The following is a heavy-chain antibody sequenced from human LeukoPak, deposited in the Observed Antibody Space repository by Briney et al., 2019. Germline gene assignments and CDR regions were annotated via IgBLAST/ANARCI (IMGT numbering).Heavy chain of an antibody. Sequence: PSETLSLTCTVSGGSISSGSYYWSWIRQPAGKRLEWIGRIYTSGRTNYNPSLESRVTISMDMSTKEFSLKLGSVTAADTAVYYCARSRPRNSNPYYYYYMDVWGKGTTVTVSS. CDR1: GGSISSGSYY. V-gene: IGHV4-61*02. CDR3: ARSRPRNSNPYYYYYMDV. CDR2: IYTSGRT. J-gene: IGHJ6*03.